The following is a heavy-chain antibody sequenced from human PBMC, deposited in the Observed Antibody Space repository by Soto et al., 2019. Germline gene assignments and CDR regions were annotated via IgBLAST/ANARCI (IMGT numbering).Heavy chain of an antibody. D-gene: IGHD5-12*01. CDR3: ARALGYSGYAGMDV. V-gene: IGHV1-18*01. Sequence: QVQLVQSGGEVKKPGASVKVSGKASGYTFTIYGINWVRQAPGQGLEWMGWISPDNGNTNYAQKLQGRVTMTTDTSTRTAYMELTSLRSDATAVYYCARALGYSGYAGMDVWGQGTTVTVSS. CDR2: ISPDNGNT. J-gene: IGHJ6*02. CDR1: GYTFTIYG.